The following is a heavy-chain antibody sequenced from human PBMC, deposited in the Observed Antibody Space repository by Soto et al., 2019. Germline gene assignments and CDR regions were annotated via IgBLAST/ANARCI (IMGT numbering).Heavy chain of an antibody. Sequence: PSETLSLTCTVSSGSISTYYWSWIRQPAGKGLEWIGRIYTSGSTNYNPSLKSRVTMSVDTSKNQSSLKLRSVSAADTAVYYCARDWMGLDRSYYYGMDVWGQGTSVTVSS. V-gene: IGHV4-4*07. J-gene: IGHJ6*02. CDR1: SGSISTYY. D-gene: IGHD2-2*03. CDR2: IYTSGST. CDR3: ARDWMGLDRSYYYGMDV.